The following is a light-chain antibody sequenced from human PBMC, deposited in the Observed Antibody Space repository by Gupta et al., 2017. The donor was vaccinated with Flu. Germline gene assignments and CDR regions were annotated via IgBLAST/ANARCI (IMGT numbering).Light chain of an antibody. Sequence: YLASYLQKAGQAPRLLIYAASTRATVVPDRFSGSESATDSTLTVRALQPADFAVSYCQQYSRSPRTFGHGAKV. CDR3: QQYSRSPRT. CDR2: AAS. J-gene: IGKJ1*01. V-gene: IGKV3-20*01. CDR1: Y.